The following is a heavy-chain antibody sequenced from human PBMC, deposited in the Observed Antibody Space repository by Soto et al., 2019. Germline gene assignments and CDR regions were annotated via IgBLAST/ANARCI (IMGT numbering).Heavy chain of an antibody. J-gene: IGHJ6*02. V-gene: IGHV3-23*01. Sequence: GGSLRLSCAASGFTFSSYAMSWVRQAPGKGLEWVSVIRSSGDRTYYADSVKGRFTISRDNSKNTLYMQMNSLRAEDTAVYYCAKQQGPGTPYYYAMGVWGQGTTVTVSS. CDR3: AKQQGPGTPYYYAMGV. D-gene: IGHD1-1*01. CDR2: IRSSGDRT. CDR1: GFTFSSYA.